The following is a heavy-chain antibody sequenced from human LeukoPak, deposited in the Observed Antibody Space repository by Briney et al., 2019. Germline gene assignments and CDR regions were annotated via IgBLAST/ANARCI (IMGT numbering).Heavy chain of an antibody. Sequence: GGSLRLSCAASGFTFSSYDMHWVRQAPGKGLEWASAIGTAGDTYYPGSVKGRFTISRENAKNSLYLQMNSLRAGDTAVYYCARGRYSSGWSSFDYWGQGTLVTVSS. J-gene: IGHJ4*02. CDR1: GFTFSSYD. CDR2: IGTAGDT. CDR3: ARGRYSSGWSSFDY. V-gene: IGHV3-13*01. D-gene: IGHD6-19*01.